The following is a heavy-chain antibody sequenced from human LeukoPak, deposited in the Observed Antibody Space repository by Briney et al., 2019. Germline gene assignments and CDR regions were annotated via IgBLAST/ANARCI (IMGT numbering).Heavy chain of an antibody. D-gene: IGHD3-10*01. CDR2: MNPNSGNT. CDR1: GYTFTCYD. CDR3: ARGGYYYGSGSYSHYYYYGMDV. J-gene: IGHJ6*02. V-gene: IGHV1-8*01. Sequence: GASVKVSCKASGYTFTCYDINWVRQATGQGLEWMGWMNPNSGNTGYAQKFQGRVTMTRNTSISTAYMELSSLRSEDTAVYYCARGGYYYGSGSYSHYYYYGMDVWGQGTTVTVSS.